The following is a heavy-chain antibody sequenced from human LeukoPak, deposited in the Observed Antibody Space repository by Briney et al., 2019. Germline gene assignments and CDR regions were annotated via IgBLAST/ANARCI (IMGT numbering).Heavy chain of an antibody. D-gene: IGHD2-15*01. CDR1: GFTFSSYA. V-gene: IGHV4-30-4*08. Sequence: LRLSCAASGFTFSSYAMSWVRQPPGKGLEWIGYIYYSGSTYYNPSLKSRVTISVDTSKNQFSLKLSSVTAADTAVYYCARKSIVGGLFDPWGQGTLVTVSS. CDR3: ARKSIVGGLFDP. CDR2: IYYSGST. J-gene: IGHJ5*02.